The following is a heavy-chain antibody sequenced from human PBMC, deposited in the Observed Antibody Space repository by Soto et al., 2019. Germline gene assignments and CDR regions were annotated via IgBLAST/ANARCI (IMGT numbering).Heavy chain of an antibody. CDR1: GGTFSSYT. Sequence: QVQLVQSGAEVKKPGSSVKVSCKASGGTFSSYTISWVRQAPGQGLEWMGRIIPILGIANYAQKFQGRVTTTADKSTSTAYMELSSLRSEDTAVYYCARPGSSSPEKQRLDVWGQGTTVTVSS. J-gene: IGHJ6*02. CDR3: ARPGSSSPEKQRLDV. D-gene: IGHD6-13*01. V-gene: IGHV1-69*02. CDR2: IIPILGIA.